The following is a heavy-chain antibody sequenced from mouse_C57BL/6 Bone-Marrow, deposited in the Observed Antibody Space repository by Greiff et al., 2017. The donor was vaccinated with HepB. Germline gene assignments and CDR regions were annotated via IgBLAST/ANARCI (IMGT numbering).Heavy chain of an antibody. CDR1: GFNIKDDY. J-gene: IGHJ2*01. D-gene: IGHD1-1*01. CDR3: TTPLYGSSFYYFDY. Sequence: VQLKQSGAELVRPGASVKLSCTASGFNIKDDYMHWVKQRPEQGLEWIGWIDPENGDTEYASKFQGKATITADPSSNTAYLQLSSRTSEDTAVYYCTTPLYGSSFYYFDYWGQGTTLTVSS. CDR2: IDPENGDT. V-gene: IGHV14-4*01.